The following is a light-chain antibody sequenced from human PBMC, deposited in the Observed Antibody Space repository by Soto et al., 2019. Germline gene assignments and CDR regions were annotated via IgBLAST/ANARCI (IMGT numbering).Light chain of an antibody. CDR1: ELGNKY. J-gene: IGLJ2*01. Sequence: SYELTQPPSVSVSPGQTASITCSGDELGNKYVCWYQQKPGQSPVLVIYENSKRPSGIPERFSGSNSGSTATLTISGSQAMDEADYYCQAWDNYMLVFGGGTKLTVL. V-gene: IGLV3-1*01. CDR3: QAWDNYMLV. CDR2: ENS.